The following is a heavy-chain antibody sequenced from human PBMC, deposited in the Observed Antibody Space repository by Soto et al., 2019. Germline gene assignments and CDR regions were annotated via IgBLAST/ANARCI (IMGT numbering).Heavy chain of an antibody. Sequence: QVQLVQSGAEVKKPGASVKVSCKASGYTFTNYAMHWVRQAPGQRLEWMGWINAAIGNTKYSQKFQGSVTITRDTSANTAYMELSSLRSEDMAVYYCASRNVYGSGSYSFDYWGQGTLVTVSS. V-gene: IGHV1-3*01. CDR3: ASRNVYGSGSYSFDY. D-gene: IGHD3-10*01. J-gene: IGHJ4*02. CDR2: INAAIGNT. CDR1: GYTFTNYA.